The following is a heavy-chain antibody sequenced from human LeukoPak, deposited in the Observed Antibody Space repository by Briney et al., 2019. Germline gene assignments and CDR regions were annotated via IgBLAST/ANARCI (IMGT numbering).Heavy chain of an antibody. CDR2: ISDDGSKK. CDR3: VLGHYGGLFDN. Sequence: GGSLRLSCAASGFTFSRYDMHWVRQAPGKGLEWVAVISDDGSKKDYADSVEGRFTISRDNSKNTLYVQMNSLRDEDTAVYYCVLGHYGGLFDNWGQGTLVTVSS. CDR1: GFTFSRYD. J-gene: IGHJ4*02. V-gene: IGHV3-30-3*01. D-gene: IGHD4-23*01.